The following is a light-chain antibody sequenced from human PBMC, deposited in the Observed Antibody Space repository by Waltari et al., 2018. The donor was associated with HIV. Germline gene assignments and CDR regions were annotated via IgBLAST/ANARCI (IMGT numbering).Light chain of an antibody. CDR3: HVCDSDTKHVL. Sequence: SYVLTQPPSVSVAPGQTATITCGAHNIGSNSIHCYQQNAGQSPVLVVYDGSVRPSGTPERISGSKFGNTATLTISGVEAGDEADYYCHVCDSDTKHVLFGGGTKLTVL. J-gene: IGLJ3*02. CDR1: NIGSNS. CDR2: DGS. V-gene: IGLV3-21*02.